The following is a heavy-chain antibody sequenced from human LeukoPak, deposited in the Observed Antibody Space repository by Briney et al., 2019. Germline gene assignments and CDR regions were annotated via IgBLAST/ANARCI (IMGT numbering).Heavy chain of an antibody. Sequence: PGRSLRLSCAASGFTFSSYGMHWVRQAPGKGLEWVAVISYDGSNKYYADSVKGRFTISRDNSKNTLYLQMNSLRAEDTAVYYCAKGRGRYSGYVGLFDYWGQGTLVTVSS. J-gene: IGHJ4*02. CDR2: ISYDGSNK. V-gene: IGHV3-30*18. CDR3: AKGRGRYSGYVGLFDY. CDR1: GFTFSSYG. D-gene: IGHD5-12*01.